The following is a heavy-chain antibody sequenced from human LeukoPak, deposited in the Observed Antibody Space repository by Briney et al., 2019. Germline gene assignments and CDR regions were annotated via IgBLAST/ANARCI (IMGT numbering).Heavy chain of an antibody. V-gene: IGHV1-24*01. J-gene: IGHJ3*02. D-gene: IGHD1-26*01. CDR2: FDPEDGET. CDR1: GYTLTELS. CDR3: ASGRVGWDGFDI. Sequence: GASVKVSCKVSGYTLTELSMHWVRQAPGKGLEWMGGFDPEDGETIYAQKFQGRVTITADKSTSTAYMELSSLRSEDTAVYYCASGRVGWDGFDIWGQGTMVTVSS.